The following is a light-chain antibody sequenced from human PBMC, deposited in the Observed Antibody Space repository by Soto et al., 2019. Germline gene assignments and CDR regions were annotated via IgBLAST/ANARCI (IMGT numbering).Light chain of an antibody. CDR3: QQYNNWLWT. V-gene: IGKV3-15*01. CDR1: QSVSSN. CDR2: GAS. Sequence: EIVMRQSPATLSLSPGDRATLSCRASQSVSSNLAWYQQKPGQAPRLLIYGASTRATGIPARFSGSGSGTEFTLTISSLQSEDFAVYYCQQYNNWLWTFGQGTKVDIK. J-gene: IGKJ1*01.